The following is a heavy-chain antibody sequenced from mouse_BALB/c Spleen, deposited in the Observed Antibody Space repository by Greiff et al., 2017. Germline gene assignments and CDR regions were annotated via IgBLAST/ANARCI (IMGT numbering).Heavy chain of an antibody. CDR3: ASAGGYYGYDGGTWFAY. J-gene: IGHJ3*01. Sequence: EVQLQQSGPELVKPGASVKVSCKASGYAFTSYNMYWVKQSHGKSLEWIGYIDPYNCGTSYNQKFKGKATLTVDKSSSTAYMHLNSLTSEDSAVYYCASAGGYYGYDGGTWFAYWGQGTLVTVSA. V-gene: IGHV1S135*01. CDR2: IDPYNCGT. D-gene: IGHD2-2*01. CDR1: GYAFTSYN.